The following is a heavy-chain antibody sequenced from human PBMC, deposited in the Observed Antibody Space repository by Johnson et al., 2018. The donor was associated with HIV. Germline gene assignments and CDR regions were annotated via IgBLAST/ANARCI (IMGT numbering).Heavy chain of an antibody. CDR3: AREGPGTTGVDAFDI. CDR2: ISYDGSNK. V-gene: IGHV3-30-3*01. CDR1: GFTFSSYA. J-gene: IGHJ3*02. D-gene: IGHD1-14*01. Sequence: QVQLVESGGALVQPGGSLRLSCAASGFTFSSYAMHWVRQAPGKGLEWVAVISYDGSNKYYADSVKGRFTISRDNAKNSLYLQMNSLKTEDTAVYYCAREGPGTTGVDAFDIWGQGTMVTVSS.